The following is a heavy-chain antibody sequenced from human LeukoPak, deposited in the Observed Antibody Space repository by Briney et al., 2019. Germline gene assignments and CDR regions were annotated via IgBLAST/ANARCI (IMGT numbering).Heavy chain of an antibody. CDR2: ISDDGSGT. Sequence: GGSLRLSCAASGFTFSDYAMSWVRQAPGQGLEWVSTISDDGSGTYYADSVKGRFTISRDNSKNTLFLQINSLRAEDSAVYYCATDRERDPSVYYLDGGQGTLITVSS. CDR1: GFTFSDYA. J-gene: IGHJ4*02. CDR3: ATDRERDPSVYYLD. D-gene: IGHD3-22*01. V-gene: IGHV3-23*01.